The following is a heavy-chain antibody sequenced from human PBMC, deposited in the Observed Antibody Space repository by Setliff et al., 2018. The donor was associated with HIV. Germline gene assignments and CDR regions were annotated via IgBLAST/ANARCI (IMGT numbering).Heavy chain of an antibody. J-gene: IGHJ4*02. CDR3: ATRLLGYSGYGY. V-gene: IGHV5-51*01. D-gene: IGHD5-12*01. CDR1: GCNFATYY. CDR2: VNPGDSST. Sequence: PGESLKISCRTSGCNFATYYIAWVRQMPGKGPEWMGSVNPGDSSTKYNPSLQGQVTMSADKLINTAYLQWSSLKASDTAMYYCATRLLGYSGYGYWGQGTLVTVSS.